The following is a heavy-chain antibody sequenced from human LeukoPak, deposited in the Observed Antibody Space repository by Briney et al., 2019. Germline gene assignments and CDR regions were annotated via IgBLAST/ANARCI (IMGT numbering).Heavy chain of an antibody. Sequence: SETLSLTCTVSGGSISSYYWSWIRQPAGKGLEWIGRIYTSGSTNYNPSLKSRVTMSVDTSKNQFSLKLSSVTAADTAVYYCASSPRVAGLGYYWGQETLVTVSS. CDR2: IYTSGST. CDR3: ASSPRVAGLGYY. CDR1: GGSISSYY. V-gene: IGHV4-4*07. D-gene: IGHD6-19*01. J-gene: IGHJ4*02.